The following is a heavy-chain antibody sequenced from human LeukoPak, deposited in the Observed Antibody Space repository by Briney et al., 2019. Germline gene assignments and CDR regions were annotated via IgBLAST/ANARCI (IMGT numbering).Heavy chain of an antibody. CDR3: ARMRRVGKEDAFDI. D-gene: IGHD1-14*01. J-gene: IGHJ3*02. V-gene: IGHV3-21*01. Sequence: PGGSLRLSCAASGFTFSSYSMNWVRQSPGKGLEWVSSISSSSSYIYYADPVKGRFTISRDNAKNSLYLQMNSLRAEDTAVYYCARMRRVGKEDAFDIWGQGTMVTVSS. CDR2: ISSSSSYI. CDR1: GFTFSSYS.